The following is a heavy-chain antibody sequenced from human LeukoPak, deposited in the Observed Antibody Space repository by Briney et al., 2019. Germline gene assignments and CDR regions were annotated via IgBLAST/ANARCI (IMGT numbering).Heavy chain of an antibody. CDR3: ARGSSTHGEYYFDS. D-gene: IGHD2-2*01. CDR2: ISSRSSYI. J-gene: IGHJ4*02. CDR1: GFTFSSYS. V-gene: IGHV3-21*01. Sequence: PGGSLRLTCAASGFTFSSYSMNWVRQAPGKGLEWFSSISSRSSYIYYADSVKGRFTIYRDNAKNSLYLQMNSLRAEDTAVYYCARGSSTHGEYYFDSWGQRKTGSVSS.